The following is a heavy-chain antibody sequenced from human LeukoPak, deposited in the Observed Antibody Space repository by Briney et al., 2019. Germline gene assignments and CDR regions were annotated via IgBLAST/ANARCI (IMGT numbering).Heavy chain of an antibody. CDR3: TTNPYDKSGYHI. J-gene: IGHJ3*02. Sequence: PGGSLRLSCAASGLTFNRAWMTWVRQAPGEGLEWVGRIKSYTDGGTTDYAAPVKGRFTISRDDSKNTLYLQMNSLETEDTAVYYCTTNPYDKSGYHIWGQGTMVTVSS. CDR2: IKSYTDGGTT. V-gene: IGHV3-15*01. CDR1: GLTFNRAW. D-gene: IGHD3-22*01.